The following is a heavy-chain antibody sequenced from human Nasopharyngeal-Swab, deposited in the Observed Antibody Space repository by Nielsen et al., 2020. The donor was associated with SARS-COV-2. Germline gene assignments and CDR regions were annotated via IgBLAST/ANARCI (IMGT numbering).Heavy chain of an antibody. D-gene: IGHD3-22*01. V-gene: IGHV3-7*01. CDR3: AKDTYDSSGYFRIYYYYGMDV. Sequence: GESLKISCAASGFSVSTYWMTWVRQDPGRGLEWIANIKEDGSETYYVDSVKGRFTISRDNAKNSLYLQMNSLRAEDTAVYYCAKDTYDSSGYFRIYYYYGMDVWGQGTTVTVSS. CDR1: GFSVSTYW. J-gene: IGHJ6*02. CDR2: IKEDGSET.